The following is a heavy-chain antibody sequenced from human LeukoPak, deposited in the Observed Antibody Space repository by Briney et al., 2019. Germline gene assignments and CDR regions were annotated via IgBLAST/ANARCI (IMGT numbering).Heavy chain of an antibody. J-gene: IGHJ6*02. V-gene: IGHV3-11*06. CDR3: ARDTVTIYGMDV. CDR2: ISSSSSYI. CDR1: GFTFSDYY. D-gene: IGHD4-17*01. Sequence: PGGSLRLSCAASGFTFSDYYMSWIRQAPGKGLEWVSSISSSSSYIYYADSVKGRFTISRDNAKNSLYLQMNSLRAEDTAVYYCARDTVTIYGMDVWGQGTTVTVSS.